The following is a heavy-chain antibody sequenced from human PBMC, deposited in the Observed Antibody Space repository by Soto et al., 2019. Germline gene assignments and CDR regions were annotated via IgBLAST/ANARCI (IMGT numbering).Heavy chain of an antibody. V-gene: IGHV4-34*01. CDR2: INHSGST. CDR3: ARDKIPGLFDY. J-gene: IGHJ4*02. CDR1: GGSFSGYY. Sequence: QVQLQQWGAGLLKPSETLSLTCAVYGGSFSGYYWTWIRQPPGTGLEWIGEINHSGSTNYNPSLKSRVPISVDTSKNQFSLKLTSVTAADTAVSYCARDKIPGLFDYWGQGTLVTVSS. D-gene: IGHD2-21*01.